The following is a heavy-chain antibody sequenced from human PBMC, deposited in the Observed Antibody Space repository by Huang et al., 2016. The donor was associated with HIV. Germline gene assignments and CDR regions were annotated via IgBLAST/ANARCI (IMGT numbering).Heavy chain of an antibody. CDR1: GGTFSSYA. V-gene: IGHV1-69*13. D-gene: IGHD3-22*01. CDR2: IIPIFGTA. CDR3: ARARGYYDSSVSYYFDY. J-gene: IGHJ4*02. Sequence: SSVKVSCKASGGTFSSYAISWVRPAPGQGLEWMGGIIPIFGTANYAQKFQGRVTITADESTSTAYMELSSLRSEDTAVYYCARARGYYDSSVSYYFDYWGQGTLVTVSS.